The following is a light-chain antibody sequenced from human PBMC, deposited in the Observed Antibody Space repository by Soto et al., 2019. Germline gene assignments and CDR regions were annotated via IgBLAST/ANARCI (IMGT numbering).Light chain of an antibody. CDR1: QSISSW. CDR2: KAS. V-gene: IGKV1-5*03. CDR3: QQYNSYLLA. Sequence: DIQMTQSPSTLSASVGDRVTITCRASQSISSWLAWYQQKPGKAPKLLIYKASSLESGVPSRFSGSGSGTEFTLTISSLQADDFATYYCQQYNSYLLAFGQGTKVEIK. J-gene: IGKJ1*01.